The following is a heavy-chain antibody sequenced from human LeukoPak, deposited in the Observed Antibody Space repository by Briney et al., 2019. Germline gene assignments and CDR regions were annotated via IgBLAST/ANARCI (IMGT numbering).Heavy chain of an antibody. J-gene: IGHJ5*02. CDR2: ISYDGSNK. V-gene: IGHV3-30*18. Sequence: GGSLRLSCAASGFTFSSYGMHWVRQAPGKGLEWVAVISYDGSNKYYADSVKGRFTISRDNSKNTLYLQMNSLRAEDTAVYYCAKDVVVAASWFDPWGQGTLVTVSS. CDR3: AKDVVVAASWFDP. D-gene: IGHD2-15*01. CDR1: GFTFSSYG.